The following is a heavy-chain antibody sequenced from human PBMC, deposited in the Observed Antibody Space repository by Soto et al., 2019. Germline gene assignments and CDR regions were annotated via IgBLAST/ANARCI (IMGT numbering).Heavy chain of an antibody. CDR2: INHNGST. D-gene: IGHD2-2*01. V-gene: IGHV4-34*01. J-gene: IGHJ4*02. CDR1: GGSFSGYS. CDR3: ARGGGYCISINCPATGNFDY. Sequence: PSETLSLTCAVYGGSFSGYSWTWIRQPPGKGLEWIGEINHNGSTYYNPSLTSRVTISVDTSKNQFSLRLSPVTAADTAVYYCARGGGYCISINCPATGNFDYWGQGTLVTVSS.